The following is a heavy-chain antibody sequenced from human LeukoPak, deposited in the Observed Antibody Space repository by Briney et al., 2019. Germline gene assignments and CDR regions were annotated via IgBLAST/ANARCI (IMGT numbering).Heavy chain of an antibody. V-gene: IGHV3-7*01. CDR2: IKQDGSEK. Sequence: GGSLRLSCAASGFTFSSYWMSWVRQAPGKGLEWVANIKQDGSEKHYVDSVKGRFTISRDNAKNSLYLQMNSLRAEDTAVYYCASGYNWNYVDYWGQGTLVTVSS. J-gene: IGHJ4*02. CDR1: GFTFSSYW. CDR3: ASGYNWNYVDY. D-gene: IGHD1-20*01.